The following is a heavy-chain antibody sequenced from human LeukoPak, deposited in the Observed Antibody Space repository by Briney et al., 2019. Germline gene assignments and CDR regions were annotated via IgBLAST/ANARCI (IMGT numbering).Heavy chain of an antibody. CDR2: ISGSGRNT. CDR3: ARALESGNSDAGF. V-gene: IGHV3-23*01. D-gene: IGHD4-23*01. CDR1: GFAFSSYA. Sequence: GSLRLSCAASGFAFSSYAMNWVRQAPVKGLEWVSAISGSGRNTYYADSVKGRFTISRDNAKNSLYLQMNSLRAEDTAVYYCARALESGNSDAGFWGQGTLVTVSS. J-gene: IGHJ4*02.